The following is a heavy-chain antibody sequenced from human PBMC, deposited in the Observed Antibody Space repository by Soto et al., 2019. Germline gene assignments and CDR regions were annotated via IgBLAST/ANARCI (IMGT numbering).Heavy chain of an antibody. J-gene: IGHJ6*02. CDR2: MSFDETKK. CDR3: ARSHAPYYYDTTGFFFGLDV. D-gene: IGHD3-22*01. Sequence: QVRLVESGGGVVQPGRSRRLSCAASGFTFSNYAMHWVRQAPGKGLEWVAVMSFDETKKYHAASVEGRFTISRDNSQNTQDLQMNSLRAEDTALYYCARSHAPYYYDTTGFFFGLDVWGQGTTVVVSS. V-gene: IGHV3-30-3*01. CDR1: GFTFSNYA.